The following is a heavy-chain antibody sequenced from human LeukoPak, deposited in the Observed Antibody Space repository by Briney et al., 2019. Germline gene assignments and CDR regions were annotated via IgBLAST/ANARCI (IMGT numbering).Heavy chain of an antibody. V-gene: IGHV4-4*07. CDR1: SGSISSYY. CDR2: IYTSGST. CDR3: AASLLYYFDY. Sequence: SETLSLTCTVSSGSISSYYWSWIRHPAGKGLEWIGRIYTSGSTNYNPSLKSRVTMSVDTSKNQFSLKLISVTAADTAVYYCAASLLYYFDYWGQGTLVTVSS. J-gene: IGHJ4*02.